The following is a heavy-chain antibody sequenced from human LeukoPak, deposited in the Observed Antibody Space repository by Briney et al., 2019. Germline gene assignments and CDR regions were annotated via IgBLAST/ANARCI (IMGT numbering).Heavy chain of an antibody. CDR3: ARADCSSTSCYADFDY. D-gene: IGHD2-2*01. J-gene: IGHJ4*02. CDR1: GFTFSSYS. CDR2: ISSSSSYI. Sequence: GGSLRLSCAASGFTFSSYSMNWVRQAPGKGLEWVSSISSSSSYIYYADSVKGRFTISRDNAKNSLYLQMNSLRAEDTAVYYCARADCSSTSCYADFDYWGQGALVTVSS. V-gene: IGHV3-21*01.